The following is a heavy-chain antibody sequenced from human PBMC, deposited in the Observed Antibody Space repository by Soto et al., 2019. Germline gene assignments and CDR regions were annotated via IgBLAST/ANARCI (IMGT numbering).Heavy chain of an antibody. CDR1: GDSISSYY. CDR3: ARCPYNWNYLTFDP. D-gene: IGHD1-7*01. J-gene: IGHJ5*02. V-gene: IGHV4-4*07. Sequence: QVQLQESGPGLVKPSETLSLTCTVSGDSISSYYWSWIRQPAGKGLEWIGRIYTSGSTNYNPSLKSRGTMTVDTSKNQFSLKLSSVTAADTAVYYCARCPYNWNYLTFDPWGQGTLVTVSS. CDR2: IYTSGST.